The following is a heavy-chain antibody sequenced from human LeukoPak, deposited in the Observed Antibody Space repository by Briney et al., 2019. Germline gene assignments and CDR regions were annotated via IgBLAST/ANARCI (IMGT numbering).Heavy chain of an antibody. CDR1: GGSFSGYY. CDR2: INHSGST. D-gene: IGHD3-22*01. J-gene: IGHJ1*01. CDR3: ARFHYDSSGSDYFQH. V-gene: IGHV4-34*01. Sequence: ASETLSLTCAVYGGSFSGYYWSWIRQPPGKGLEWIGEINHSGSTNYNPSLKSRVTISVDTSKNQFSLKLSSVTAADTAVYYCARFHYDSSGSDYFQHWGQGTLVTVSS.